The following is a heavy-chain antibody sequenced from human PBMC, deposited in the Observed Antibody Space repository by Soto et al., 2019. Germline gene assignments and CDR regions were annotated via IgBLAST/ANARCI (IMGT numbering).Heavy chain of an antibody. J-gene: IGHJ5*02. Sequence: ASETLSLTCAVYGGSFSGYYWSWIRQPPGKGLEWIGEINHSGSTNYNPSLKSRVTISVDTSKNQFSLKLSSVTAADTAVYYCARGYNWNYWFDPWGQGTLVTVSS. V-gene: IGHV4-34*01. CDR2: INHSGST. CDR1: GGSFSGYY. D-gene: IGHD1-7*01. CDR3: ARGYNWNYWFDP.